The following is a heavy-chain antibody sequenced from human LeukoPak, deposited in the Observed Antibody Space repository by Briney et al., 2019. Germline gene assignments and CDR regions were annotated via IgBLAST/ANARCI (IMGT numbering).Heavy chain of an antibody. CDR3: ARDRKAYYGSGSPT. D-gene: IGHD3-10*01. J-gene: IGHJ5*02. Sequence: PSETLSLTCTVSGDSISSGSYYWSWIRQPAGKGLEWIGRIYTSGSTNYNPSLKSRVTISVDTSKNQFSLKLSSVTAADTAVYYCARDRKAYYGSGSPTWGQGTLVTVSS. CDR1: GDSISSGSYY. CDR2: IYTSGST. V-gene: IGHV4-61*02.